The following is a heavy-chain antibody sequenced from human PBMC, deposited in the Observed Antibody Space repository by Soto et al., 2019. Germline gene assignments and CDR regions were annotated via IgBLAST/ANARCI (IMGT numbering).Heavy chain of an antibody. J-gene: IGHJ6*02. CDR3: ASSSKTIFGVVIGEYYGMDV. CDR1: GYSFTSYW. V-gene: IGHV5-51*01. CDR2: IYPGDSDT. Sequence: EVQLVQSGAEVKKPGESLKISCKGSGYSFTSYWIGWVRQMPGKGLEWMGIIYPGDSDTRYSPSFQGQVTISADKSISTAYLQWSSLKASDTAMYYCASSSKTIFGVVIGEYYGMDVWGQGTTVTVSS. D-gene: IGHD3-3*01.